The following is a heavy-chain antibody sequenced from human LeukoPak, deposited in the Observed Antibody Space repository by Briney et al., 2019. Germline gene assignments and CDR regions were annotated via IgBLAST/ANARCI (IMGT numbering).Heavy chain of an antibody. CDR1: GYTFTSYA. D-gene: IGHD3-16*01. CDR3: ARVGGGLYYYYGMDV. CDR2: INAGNGNT. Sequence: GASVKVSCKASGYTFTSYAMHWVRQAPGQRLEWMGWINAGNGNTKYSQKFQGRVTITRDTSVSTAYMELSSLRSEDTAVYYCARVGGGLYYYYGMDVWGQGTTVTVSS. V-gene: IGHV1-3*01. J-gene: IGHJ6*02.